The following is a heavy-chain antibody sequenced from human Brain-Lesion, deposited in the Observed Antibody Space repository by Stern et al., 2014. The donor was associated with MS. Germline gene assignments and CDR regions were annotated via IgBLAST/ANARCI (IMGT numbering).Heavy chain of an antibody. J-gene: IGHJ4*02. CDR2: IDHSGSA. Sequence: QVQLQQWGAGLLKPSETLSLTCAVSGGSFSGYYWTWIRQSPEKGLELIVQIDHSGSAKYNPSIKSRVTMSVDTYNTQFSLKRSAVTAADTAVYYCARGPYYFDGSGYHYWGQGTQVTVSS. CDR1: GGSFSGYY. CDR3: ARGPYYFDGSGYHY. V-gene: IGHV4-34*01. D-gene: IGHD3-22*01.